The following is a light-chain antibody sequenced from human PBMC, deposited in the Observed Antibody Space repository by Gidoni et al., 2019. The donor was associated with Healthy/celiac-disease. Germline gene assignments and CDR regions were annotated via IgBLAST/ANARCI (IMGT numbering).Light chain of an antibody. CDR3: SSYTSSGGV. V-gene: IGLV2-14*03. J-gene: IGLJ1*01. CDR2: DVS. CDR1: SSDVGGYNY. Sequence: QSALTQPASVSGSPGQSITISCTGTSSDVGGYNYVSWYQQHPGKAPKLMIYDVSNRPSGASNRFSGSKSGNTASLTISGHQAEDEADYYCSSYTSSGGVFGTGTKVTVL.